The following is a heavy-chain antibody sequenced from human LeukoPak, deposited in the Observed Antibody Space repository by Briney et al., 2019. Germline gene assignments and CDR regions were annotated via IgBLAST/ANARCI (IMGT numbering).Heavy chain of an antibody. CDR3: AKVDGRLGDYYDTSGYYQQ. J-gene: IGHJ1*01. CDR2: ISGSGGGT. D-gene: IGHD3-22*01. Sequence: GGSLRLSCVASGFTFSSYAVSWVRQAPGKGLECVSAISGSGGGTYYADSVKGRFTISRDNSKNTLSLQMNSLRADDTAVYYCAKVDGRLGDYYDTSGYYQQWGQGTLVTVSS. V-gene: IGHV3-23*01. CDR1: GFTFSSYA.